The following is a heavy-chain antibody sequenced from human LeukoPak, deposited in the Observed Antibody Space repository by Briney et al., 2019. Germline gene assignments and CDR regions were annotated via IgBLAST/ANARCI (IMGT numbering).Heavy chain of an antibody. CDR3: ARDLVYSSGWRLGYYYYMDV. V-gene: IGHV6-1*01. CDR1: GDSVSSNSAA. J-gene: IGHJ6*03. Sequence: SQILSLTCAISGDSVSSNSAAWNWIRQSPSRGLEWLGRTYYRSKWYNDYAVSVKSRITINPDTSKNQFSLQLNSVTPEDTAVYYCARDLVYSSGWRLGYYYYMDVWGKGTTVTVSS. D-gene: IGHD6-19*01. CDR2: TYYRSKWYN.